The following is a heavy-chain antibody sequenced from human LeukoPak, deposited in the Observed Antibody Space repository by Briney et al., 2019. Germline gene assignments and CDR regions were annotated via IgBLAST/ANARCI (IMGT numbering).Heavy chain of an antibody. CDR1: GFTFDDYG. V-gene: IGHV3-20*04. CDR2: INWNGGST. CDR3: ARVLGGNRRSGRYFDY. Sequence: GGPLRLSCAASGFTFDDYGMSWVRQAPGKGLEWVSGINWNGGSTGYADSVKGRFTISRDNAKNSLYLQMNSLRAEDTALYYCARVLGGNRRSGRYFDYWGQGTLVTVSS. D-gene: IGHD4-23*01. J-gene: IGHJ4*02.